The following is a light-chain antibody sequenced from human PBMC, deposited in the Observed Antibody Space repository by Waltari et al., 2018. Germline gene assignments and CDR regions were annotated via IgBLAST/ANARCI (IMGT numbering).Light chain of an antibody. J-gene: IGLJ2*01. CDR2: QDT. Sequence: SYELTQPPSVSVSPGQTASIPCSGDKLGATYASWYQQKPGQSPVLVLYQDTKRPSGIPERFSGSNSGNTATLTISGTQAMDEAEYYCQAWDSSTYHVVFGGGTKLTVL. CDR1: KLGATY. CDR3: QAWDSSTYHVV. V-gene: IGLV3-1*01.